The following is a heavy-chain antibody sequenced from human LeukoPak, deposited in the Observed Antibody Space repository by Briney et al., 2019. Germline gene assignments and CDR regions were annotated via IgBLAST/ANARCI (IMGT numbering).Heavy chain of an antibody. CDR2: ISGSGGYT. CDR1: GFTFSRYA. Sequence: GGSLRLSCAASGFTFSRYAMSWVRQAPGKGLWWVSTISGSGGYTYSADSVKGRFTISRDNSKNTLYLQMHSLRAEDTAVYYCAKEGEMATTAAYFDYWGQGALVTVSS. V-gene: IGHV3-23*01. CDR3: AKEGEMATTAAYFDY. J-gene: IGHJ4*02. D-gene: IGHD5-24*01.